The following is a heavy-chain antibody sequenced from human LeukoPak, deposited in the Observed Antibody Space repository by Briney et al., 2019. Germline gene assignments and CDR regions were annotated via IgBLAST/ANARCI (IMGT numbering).Heavy chain of an antibody. CDR3: ARGAGGTIFGVVIIGSYDAFDI. Sequence: SETLSLTCAVYGGSFSGYYWSWIRQPPGKGLEWIGEINHSGSTNYNPSLKSRVTISVDTSKNQFSLKLSSVTAADTAVYYCARGAGGTIFGVVIIGSYDAFDIWGQGTMVTVSS. CDR1: GGSFSGYY. J-gene: IGHJ3*02. D-gene: IGHD3-3*01. V-gene: IGHV4-34*01. CDR2: INHSGST.